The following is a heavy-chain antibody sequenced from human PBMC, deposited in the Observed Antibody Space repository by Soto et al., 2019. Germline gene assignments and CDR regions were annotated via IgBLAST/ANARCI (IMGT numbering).Heavy chain of an antibody. CDR1: GFTFISYS. Sequence: PGGSLRLSCAASGFTFISYSMNWVRQAPGKGLEWVSYISSSSSTIYYADSVKGRFTISRDNAKNSLYLQMNSLRDEDTAVYYCARGLYGSGSYYYYYGMDVWGQGTTVTVSS. J-gene: IGHJ6*02. V-gene: IGHV3-48*02. CDR2: ISSSSSTI. D-gene: IGHD3-10*01. CDR3: ARGLYGSGSYYYYYGMDV.